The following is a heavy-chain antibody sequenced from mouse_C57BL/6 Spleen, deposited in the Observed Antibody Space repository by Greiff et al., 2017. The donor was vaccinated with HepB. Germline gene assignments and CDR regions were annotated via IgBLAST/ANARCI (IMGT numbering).Heavy chain of an antibody. CDR1: GFTFSSYG. Sequence: EVQLMESGGDLVKPGGSLKLSCAASGFTFSSYGMSWVRQTPDKRLEWVASISSGGSYTYYTDSVKGRYTISRDNAKNTLYLQMSSLQSEDTAMYYCARCSITTVVATRYFDVWGTGTTVTVAS. D-gene: IGHD1-1*01. V-gene: IGHV5-6*01. J-gene: IGHJ1*03. CDR3: ARCSITTVVATRYFDV. CDR2: ISSGGSYT.